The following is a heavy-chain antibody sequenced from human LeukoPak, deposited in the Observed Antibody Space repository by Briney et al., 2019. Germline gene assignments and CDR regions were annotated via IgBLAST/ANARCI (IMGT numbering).Heavy chain of an antibody. V-gene: IGHV3-48*02. Sequence: GGSLRLSCAASGFTFSSYSMNWVRQAPGKGLEWVSYISISSSTIYYADSVKGRFTISRDNAKNSLYLQMNSLRDEDTAVYYCARDYYYDSSGYYYDAFDIWGQGTMVTVSS. J-gene: IGHJ3*02. CDR1: GFTFSSYS. CDR3: ARDYYYDSSGYYYDAFDI. D-gene: IGHD3-22*01. CDR2: ISISSSTI.